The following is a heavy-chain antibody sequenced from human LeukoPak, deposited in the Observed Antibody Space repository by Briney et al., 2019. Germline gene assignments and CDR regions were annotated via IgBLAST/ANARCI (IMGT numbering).Heavy chain of an antibody. V-gene: IGHV3-21*04. CDR2: ISRNSTYI. D-gene: IGHD4-17*01. CDR1: GFTFSDYI. Sequence: GGSLRLSCAASGFTFSDYIMNWVRQAPGKGLEWVASISRNSTYIHYADSVKGRFTISRDNARNSLFLQMNSLRAEDTALYYCARDYGDYENWFDPWGQGTLVTVSS. J-gene: IGHJ5*02. CDR3: ARDYGDYENWFDP.